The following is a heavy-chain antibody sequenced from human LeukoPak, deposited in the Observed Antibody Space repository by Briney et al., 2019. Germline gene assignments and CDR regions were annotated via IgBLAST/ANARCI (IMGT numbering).Heavy chain of an antibody. Sequence: SETLSLTCTVSGGSISSYYWSWIRQPPGKGLEWIGYIYYSGSTNYNPSLKSRVTISVDTSKNQFSLKLSSVTGADTAVYYCARVMFAMYYYDSSGYYFDYWGQGTLVTVSS. CDR2: IYYSGST. D-gene: IGHD3-22*01. CDR3: ARVMFAMYYYDSSGYYFDY. V-gene: IGHV4-59*01. J-gene: IGHJ4*02. CDR1: GGSISSYY.